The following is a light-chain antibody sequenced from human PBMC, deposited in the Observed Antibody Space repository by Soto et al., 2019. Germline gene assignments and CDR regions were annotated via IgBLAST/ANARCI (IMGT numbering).Light chain of an antibody. V-gene: IGLV1-44*01. Sequence: QSVLTQPPSASGTPGQRVTISCSGGSSNIGTNAVNWYQQLPGTAPKLLIYNNNQRPSGVPDRFSGSKSGTSASLAISGLQSEDEADYYCAAWDDSLNGYVFETGTKVTVL. CDR2: NNN. CDR1: SSNIGTNA. J-gene: IGLJ1*01. CDR3: AAWDDSLNGYV.